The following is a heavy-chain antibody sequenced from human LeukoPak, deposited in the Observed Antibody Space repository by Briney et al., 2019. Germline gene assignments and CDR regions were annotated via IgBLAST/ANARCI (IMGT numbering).Heavy chain of an antibody. J-gene: IGHJ4*02. CDR3: ARDYKFGLDY. CDR1: GFIFSDYW. Sequence: GGPLRLSCAVSGFIFSDYWMHWVRQGPGKGLEWLSRIKSDGTTTYADSVEGRFTVSRDNAKNTLYLQMNSLRAEDTAVYYCARDYKFGLDYWGQGTLVTVSS. D-gene: IGHD3-16*01. V-gene: IGHV3-74*01. CDR2: IKSDGTT.